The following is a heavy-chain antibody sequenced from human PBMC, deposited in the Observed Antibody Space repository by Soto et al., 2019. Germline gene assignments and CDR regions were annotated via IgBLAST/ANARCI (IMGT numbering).Heavy chain of an antibody. Sequence: PSETLSLTCTVFGGSISGYYWTWIRQSPGGGLEWIGYIYYNGTTNYNPSLKSRVTISIDTSKSQFSLRLRSLTAADTAVYYCARWSDYGDYYYYGMDVWGQGTTVPVSS. V-gene: IGHV4-59*13. CDR3: ARWSDYGDYYYYGMDV. D-gene: IGHD4-17*01. J-gene: IGHJ6*02. CDR2: IYYNGTT. CDR1: GGSISGYY.